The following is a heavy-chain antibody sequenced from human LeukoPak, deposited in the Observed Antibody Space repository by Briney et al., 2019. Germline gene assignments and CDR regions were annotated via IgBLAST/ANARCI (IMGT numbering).Heavy chain of an antibody. J-gene: IGHJ4*02. CDR1: GYTFTSYD. V-gene: IGHV1-8*01. CDR2: MNPNSGNT. Sequence: ASVKVSCKASGYTFTSYDINWVRQATGQGLEWMGWMNPNSGNTGYAQKFQDRVTMTRNTSISTAYMELSSLRSEDTAVYFCASWTRGYCSSTSCYDGSYWGQGTLVTVSS. D-gene: IGHD2-2*01. CDR3: ASWTRGYCSSTSCYDGSY.